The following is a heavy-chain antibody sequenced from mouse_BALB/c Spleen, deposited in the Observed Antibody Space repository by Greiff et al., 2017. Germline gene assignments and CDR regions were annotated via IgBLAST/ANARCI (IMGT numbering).Heavy chain of an antibody. CDR3: AQDSSGSWFAY. V-gene: IGHV1-39*01. J-gene: IGHJ3*01. D-gene: IGHD3-2*01. CDR2: ISCYNGAT. Sequence: EVQLQQSGPELEKPGASVKISCKASGYSFTGYNMNWVKQSNGKSLEWIGYISCYNGATSYNQKFKGKATFTVDTSSSTAYMQFNSLTSEDSAVYYCAQDSSGSWFAYWGQGTLVTVSA. CDR1: GYSFTGYN.